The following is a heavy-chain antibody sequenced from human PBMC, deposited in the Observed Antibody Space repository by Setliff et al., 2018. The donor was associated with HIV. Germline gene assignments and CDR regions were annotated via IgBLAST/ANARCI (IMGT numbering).Heavy chain of an antibody. CDR2: IYGDGSDP. Sequence: GESLKISCTGFGYKFTDYWVGWVRQMPGEGLEWVGVIYGDGSDPRYSPSFQGQVTISVDKSINTAYLRWTSLKASDTALYYCARPQYHQSSDAFDIWGQGTMVTVSS. V-gene: IGHV5-51*01. CDR3: ARPQYHQSSDAFDI. J-gene: IGHJ3*02. CDR1: GYKFTDYW.